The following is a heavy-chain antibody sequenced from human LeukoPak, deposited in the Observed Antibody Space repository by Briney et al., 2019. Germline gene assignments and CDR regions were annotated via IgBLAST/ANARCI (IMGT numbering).Heavy chain of an antibody. D-gene: IGHD3-9*01. Sequence: GGSLRLSCAASGFTFSSYWMSWVSQAPGKGLEWVANIKQDGSEKYYVDSVKGRFTISRDNAKNSLYLQMNSLRAEDTAVYYCAREIRYFDWLFFSFDYWGQGTLVTVSS. J-gene: IGHJ4*02. CDR3: AREIRYFDWLFFSFDY. V-gene: IGHV3-7*03. CDR1: GFTFSSYW. CDR2: IKQDGSEK.